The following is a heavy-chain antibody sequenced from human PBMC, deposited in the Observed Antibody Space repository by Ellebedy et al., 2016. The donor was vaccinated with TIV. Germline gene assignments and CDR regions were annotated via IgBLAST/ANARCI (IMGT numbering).Heavy chain of an antibody. CDR3: SRSLGGHGDKRQDPY. D-gene: IGHD3-16*01. CDR1: GFIFSDYW. Sequence: GESLKISXAASGFIFSDYWMSWVRQAPGKGLEWVASLNENGREIHYVDSVKGRSTISRDNAANSLYLQMNSLRAEDTAMYYCSRSLGGHGDKRQDPYWGQGTMVTVSS. V-gene: IGHV3-7*01. J-gene: IGHJ4*02. CDR2: LNENGREI.